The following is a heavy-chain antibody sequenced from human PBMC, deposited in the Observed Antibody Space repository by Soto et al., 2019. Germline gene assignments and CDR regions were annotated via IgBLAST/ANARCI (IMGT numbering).Heavy chain of an antibody. CDR1: GCTFSSYS. CDR2: ISGSGGST. D-gene: IGHD4-4*01. J-gene: IGHJ4*02. Sequence: GGSLRLSSTASGCTFSSYSMNWVRQAPGKGLEWVSAISGSGGSTYYADSVKGRFTISRDNSKNTLYLQMNSLRAEDTAVYYCAKGRTTVIPVADYWGQGTLVTVSS. V-gene: IGHV3-23*01. CDR3: AKGRTTVIPVADY.